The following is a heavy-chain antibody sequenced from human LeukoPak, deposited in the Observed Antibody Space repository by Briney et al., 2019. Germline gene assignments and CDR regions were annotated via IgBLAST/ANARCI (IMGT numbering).Heavy chain of an antibody. CDR3: ARPLYDYVWGSYRYKRDYFDY. Sequence: VRSLRLSCAASGFTLSSYAMHWVRQAPGKGLEWVAVISYDGSNKYYAASVKGRFTISRDNSKNTLYLQMNSLRAEDTAVYYCARPLYDYVWGSYRYKRDYFDYWGQGTLVTVSS. V-gene: IGHV3-30-3*01. CDR2: ISYDGSNK. CDR1: GFTLSSYA. D-gene: IGHD3-16*02. J-gene: IGHJ4*02.